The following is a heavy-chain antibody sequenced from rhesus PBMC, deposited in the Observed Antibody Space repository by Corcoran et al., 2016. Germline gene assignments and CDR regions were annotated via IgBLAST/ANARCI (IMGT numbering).Heavy chain of an antibody. J-gene: IGHJ4*01. V-gene: IGHV2-174*01. D-gene: IGHD4-29*01. CDR3: ARRPHYGNFDY. CDR2: IYWDDYK. CDR1: GFSISTNGMV. Sequence: QVTLKESGPALVKPTQTLTLTCTFSGFSISTNGMVVGWIRQHPGKALEWLALIYWDDYKYYSTSLKSKLTISKVTSKNQVVFTMTNMDPVDTATYFCARRPHYGNFDYWGQGVLVIVSS.